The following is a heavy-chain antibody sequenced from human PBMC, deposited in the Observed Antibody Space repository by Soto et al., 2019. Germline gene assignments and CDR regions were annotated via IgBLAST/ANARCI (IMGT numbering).Heavy chain of an antibody. Sequence: QVQLQESGPGLVRPSGTLSLTCAVSGDSIFITNWWSWVRRPPGKGLGWMGEIFHTGRTNYSPSLKSRLTISVDTTKTQFSLKLSSVTAADTAVYHCASLYNYGAGPRDYYYSAMDVWGQGTTVTVSS. CDR2: IFHTGRT. CDR1: GDSIFITNW. CDR3: ASLYNYGAGPRDYYYSAMDV. J-gene: IGHJ6*02. V-gene: IGHV4-4*02. D-gene: IGHD3-10*01.